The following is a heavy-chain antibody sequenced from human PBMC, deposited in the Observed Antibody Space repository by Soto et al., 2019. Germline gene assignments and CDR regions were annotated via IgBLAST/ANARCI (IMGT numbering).Heavy chain of an antibody. Sequence: GASVKVSCKASGGTFSSYAISWVRQAPGQGLEWMGWIILIFGTANYAQKFQGRVTITAAESTSTAYMELSSLRSEDTAVYYCATAAPFDYWGQGTLVTVSS. V-gene: IGHV1-69*13. J-gene: IGHJ4*02. CDR1: GGTFSSYA. CDR2: IILIFGTA. CDR3: ATAAPFDY.